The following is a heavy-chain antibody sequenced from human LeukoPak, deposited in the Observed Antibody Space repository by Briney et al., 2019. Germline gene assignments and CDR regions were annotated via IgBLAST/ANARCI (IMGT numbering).Heavy chain of an antibody. J-gene: IGHJ1*01. D-gene: IGHD6-19*01. CDR3: VKNGALAVDYFHH. CDR2: ITTGDRP. Sequence: SGGSLRLSCAASGFTFSSYAMSWVRQAPGKGLEWVSGITTGDRPYYADSVKGRFTISRDNSKNTVYLQMNSLRAVDTAVNCCVKNGALAVDYFHHWGQGSLVTVSS. V-gene: IGHV3-23*01. CDR1: GFTFSSYA.